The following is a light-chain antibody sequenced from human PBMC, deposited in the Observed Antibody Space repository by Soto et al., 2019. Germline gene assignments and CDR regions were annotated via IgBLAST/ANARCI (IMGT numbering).Light chain of an antibody. CDR2: AAY. J-gene: IGKJ5*01. V-gene: IGKV1-39*01. Sequence: DTQMTQSPSSLSASVGDRVTITCRASQNINSYLNWYQQKPRKAPNLLIYAAYTLQSGVPSRFSGSGSGTDFTLTISSLQPDDFATYYCQQSNSPPLTFGQGTRLEIK. CDR3: QQSNSPPLT. CDR1: QNINSY.